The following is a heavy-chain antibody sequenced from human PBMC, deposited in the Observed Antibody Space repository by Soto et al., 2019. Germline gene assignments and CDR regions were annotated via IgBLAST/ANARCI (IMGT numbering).Heavy chain of an antibody. D-gene: IGHD2-2*01. CDR1: GGSFNTYY. J-gene: IGHJ6*02. Sequence: PSETLSLTCAVYGGSFNTYYWSWARQPPGKGLEWIGEINHSGITNYNPSLKSRVTISLDTSMNQSSLTLSAVTAADTGVYFCARGGNCRTTTCPLGYFSAMDAWAQGTTVTV. CDR2: INHSGIT. V-gene: IGHV4-34*01. CDR3: ARGGNCRTTTCPLGYFSAMDA.